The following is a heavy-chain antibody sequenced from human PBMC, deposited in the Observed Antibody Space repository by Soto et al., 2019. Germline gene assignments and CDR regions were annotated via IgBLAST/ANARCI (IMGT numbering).Heavy chain of an antibody. CDR1: GGSIGNSY. J-gene: IGHJ4*02. D-gene: IGHD6-13*01. Sequence: QVQLQESGPGLVKPSETLSLTCTVPGGSIGNSYWSWIRQSPGKGREWIGYIYYSGSSNYNPSLKGRVSISVDTSKNQFSLKLSCVTAADTAVYYCARHSSSWRIFDYWGQGTLVIVSS. CDR2: IYYSGSS. V-gene: IGHV4-59*08. CDR3: ARHSSSWRIFDY.